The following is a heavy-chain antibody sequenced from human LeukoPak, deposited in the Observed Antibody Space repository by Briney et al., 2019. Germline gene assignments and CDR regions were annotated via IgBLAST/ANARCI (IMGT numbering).Heavy chain of an antibody. CDR3: THPAYYYNVDV. CDR1: GLTFSVSA. CDR2: IKTKADNYAT. Sequence: GGSLRLSCSACGLTFSVSAIHGVRQAWGKGLEGVGRIKTKADNYATAYAASVKGRFTISRDDSTNTAYLQMNSLKTEDTAVYYCTHPAYYYNVDVWGKGTTVTVSS. J-gene: IGHJ6*04. D-gene: IGHD6-25*01. V-gene: IGHV3-73*01.